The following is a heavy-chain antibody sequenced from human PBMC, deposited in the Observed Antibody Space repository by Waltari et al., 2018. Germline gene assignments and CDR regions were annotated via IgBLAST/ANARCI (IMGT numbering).Heavy chain of an antibody. V-gene: IGHV3-48*01. CDR1: GFTFSSYS. CDR3: ARDDYGGNSYYFDY. Sequence: ASGFTFSSYSMNWVRQAPGKGLEWVSYISSSSSTIYYADSVKGRFTISRDNAKNSLYLQMNSLRAEDTAVYYCARDDYGGNSYYFDYWGQGTLVTVSS. CDR2: ISSSSSTI. J-gene: IGHJ4*02. D-gene: IGHD2-21*02.